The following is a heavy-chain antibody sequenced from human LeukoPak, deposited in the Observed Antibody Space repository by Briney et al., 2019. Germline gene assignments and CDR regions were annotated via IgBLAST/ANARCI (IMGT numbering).Heavy chain of an antibody. Sequence: PGGTLRLSCAASGFTFSSHGMNWVRQAPGKGLEWVSGISPSGGITYYTGSVKGRFTISRDNSKNTVSLQMNSLRGEDTAVYYCAKDDAWGRYKDWGQGTLVTVSS. J-gene: IGHJ1*01. CDR2: ISPSGGIT. CDR1: GFTFSSHG. D-gene: IGHD3-16*01. V-gene: IGHV3-23*01. CDR3: AKDDAWGRYKD.